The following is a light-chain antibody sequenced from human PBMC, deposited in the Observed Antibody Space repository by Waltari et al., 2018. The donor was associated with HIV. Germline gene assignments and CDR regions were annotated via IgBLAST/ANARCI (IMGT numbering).Light chain of an antibody. CDR2: GVS. CDR3: CSYTKLTTHYVL. CDR1: TTDIGGYNY. Sequence: QSALTQPASVSGSPGQSITISCNGTTTDIGGYNYVHWYQRHPDKAPKLIIFGVSNRPSGISSRFSGSKSGNTASLTISGLQAEDEADYYCCSYTKLTTHYVLFGGGTKLTVL. J-gene: IGLJ2*01. V-gene: IGLV2-14*03.